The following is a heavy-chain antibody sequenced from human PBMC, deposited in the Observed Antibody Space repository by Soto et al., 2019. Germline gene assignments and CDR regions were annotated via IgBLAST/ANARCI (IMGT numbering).Heavy chain of an antibody. CDR3: ARSADPTGDIVVVPAAIYYYGMDV. V-gene: IGHV4-31*03. J-gene: IGHJ6*02. D-gene: IGHD2-2*01. CDR1: GGSISSGGYY. Sequence: QVQLQESGPGLVKPSQTLSLTCTVSGGSISSGGYYWSWIRQHPGKGLEWIGYIYYSGSTYYNPSLKSRVTISVDTSKNQFSLKLSSVTAADTAVYYCARSADPTGDIVVVPAAIYYYGMDVWGQGTTVTVSS. CDR2: IYYSGST.